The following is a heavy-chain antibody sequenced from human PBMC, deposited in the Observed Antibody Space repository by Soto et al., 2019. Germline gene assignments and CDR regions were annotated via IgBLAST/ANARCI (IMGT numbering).Heavy chain of an antibody. Sequence: GASVKVSCKASGYTFTSYYMHWVRQAPGQGLGWMGIINPSGGSTSYAQKFQGRVTMTRDTSTSTVYMELSSLRSEDTAVYYCARERLTAMVPNRSRNWFDPWGQGTLVTVSS. CDR2: INPSGGST. CDR3: ARERLTAMVPNRSRNWFDP. J-gene: IGHJ5*02. V-gene: IGHV1-46*01. CDR1: GYTFTSYY. D-gene: IGHD5-18*01.